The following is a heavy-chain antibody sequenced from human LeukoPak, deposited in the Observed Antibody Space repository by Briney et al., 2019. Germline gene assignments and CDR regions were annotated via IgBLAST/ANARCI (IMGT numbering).Heavy chain of an antibody. D-gene: IGHD2-21*02. CDR2: ISGSGGAT. CDR1: GFTFSHYG. V-gene: IGHV3-23*01. CDR3: AKSKTPYCGGDCYEDV. J-gene: IGHJ6*04. Sequence: GGTLRLSCAASGFTFSHYGMSWVRQAPGKGLEWVSGISGSGGATYYADSVKGRFTISRDNSKNTLYLQMNSLRAEDTAIYYCAKSKTPYCGGDCYEDVWGKGNTVNLSS.